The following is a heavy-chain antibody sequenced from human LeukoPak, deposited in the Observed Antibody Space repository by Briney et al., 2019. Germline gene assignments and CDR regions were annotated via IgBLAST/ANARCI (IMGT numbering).Heavy chain of an antibody. CDR3: ARVIGAVANFDY. V-gene: IGHV1-8*01. J-gene: IGHJ4*02. CDR2: MNPNSGNT. Sequence: GASVKVSCKASGYTLTSYDINWVRQATGQGLEWMGWMNPNSGNTGYAQKFQGRVTMTRNTSISTAYMELSSLRSEDTAVYYCARVIGAVANFDYWGQGTLVTVSS. CDR1: GYTLTSYD. D-gene: IGHD6-19*01.